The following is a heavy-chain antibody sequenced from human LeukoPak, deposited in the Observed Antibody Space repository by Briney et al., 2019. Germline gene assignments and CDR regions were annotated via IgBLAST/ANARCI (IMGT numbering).Heavy chain of an antibody. CDR1: GGSISISNYY. J-gene: IGHJ4*02. Sequence: SETLSPTCTVSGGSISISNYYWGWIRQPPGKGLEWIGAIYYRGSTYYNPSLKSRVTMSVDTSTNQFSLKLSSVTAADTAMYYCARQGLRLTSDYWGQGTLVTLSS. CDR2: IYYRGST. V-gene: IGHV4-39*01. CDR3: ARQGLRLTSDY. D-gene: IGHD4-17*01.